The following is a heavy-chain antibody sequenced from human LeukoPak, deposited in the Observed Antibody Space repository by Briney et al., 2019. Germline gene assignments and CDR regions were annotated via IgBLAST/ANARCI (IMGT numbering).Heavy chain of an antibody. CDR3: ASQRYDFLFDY. J-gene: IGHJ4*02. CDR1: GFTVSSNY. D-gene: IGHD3-3*01. CDR2: IYSGGST. Sequence: GGSLRLSCAASGFTVSSNYMSWVRQAPGKGLEWVSVIYSGGSTYYADSVKGRFTISRDNSKNTLYLQMNSLRAEDTAVYYCASQRYDFLFDYWGQGTLVTVSS. V-gene: IGHV3-66*04.